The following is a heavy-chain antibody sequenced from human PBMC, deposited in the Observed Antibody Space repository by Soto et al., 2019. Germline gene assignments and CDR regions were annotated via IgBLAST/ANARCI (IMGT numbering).Heavy chain of an antibody. CDR1: GFSFRTYA. V-gene: IGHV3-23*01. CDR3: ATADGMGV. CDR2: ISGSSDRT. J-gene: IGHJ6*02. Sequence: GGSLRLSCAASGFSFRTYAMTWVRQAAGKGLEWVSSISGSSDRTYYVDSVRGRFNISRDNSKKTLYLQMDSLRVEDTAKYYCATADGMGVWGQGTTVTVSS.